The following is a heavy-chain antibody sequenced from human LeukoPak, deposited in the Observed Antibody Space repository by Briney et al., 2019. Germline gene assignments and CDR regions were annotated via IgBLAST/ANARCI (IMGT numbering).Heavy chain of an antibody. CDR3: ARSFYSGYDFVEGMDV. D-gene: IGHD5-12*01. CDR2: IYYSRST. Sequence: SETLSLTCTVSGGSISSYYWSWIRQPPGKGLEWIGYIYYSRSTNYNPSLKSRVTISVDTSKNQFSLKLSSVTAADTAVYYCARSFYSGYDFVEGMDVWGQGTTVTVSS. J-gene: IGHJ6*02. CDR1: GGSISSYY. V-gene: IGHV4-59*08.